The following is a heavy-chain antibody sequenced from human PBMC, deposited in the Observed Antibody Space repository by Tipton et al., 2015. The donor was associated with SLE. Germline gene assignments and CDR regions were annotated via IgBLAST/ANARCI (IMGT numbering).Heavy chain of an antibody. D-gene: IGHD3-3*01. Sequence: TLSLTCTVSGGSISSYYWSWIRQPPGKGLEWIGYIYYSGSTNYNPSLKSQVTISVDTSKNQFSLKLSSVTAADTAVYYCARGGGIRFLEWDYYYMDVWGKGTAVNVSS. CDR1: GGSISSYY. CDR2: IYYSGST. CDR3: ARGGGIRFLEWDYYYMDV. J-gene: IGHJ6*03. V-gene: IGHV4-59*01.